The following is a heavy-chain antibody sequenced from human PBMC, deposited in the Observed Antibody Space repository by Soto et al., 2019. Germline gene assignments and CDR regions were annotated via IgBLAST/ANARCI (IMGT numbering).Heavy chain of an antibody. Sequence: PGGSLRLSCAASGFTISTFAMTWVRQAPGKGLECVSGVTGSGGQIHYADSVKGRFTISKDNSKNTLYLQMSNLREEDTALYYCAKDAVYKDGLWLMDSWGQGTLVPVSS. CDR3: AKDAVYKDGLWLMDS. D-gene: IGHD2-21*01. V-gene: IGHV3-23*01. CDR1: GFTISTFA. CDR2: VTGSGGQI. J-gene: IGHJ4*02.